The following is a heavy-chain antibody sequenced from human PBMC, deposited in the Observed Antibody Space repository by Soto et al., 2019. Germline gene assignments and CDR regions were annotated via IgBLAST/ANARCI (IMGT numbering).Heavy chain of an antibody. Sequence: GGSLRLSCAASGFTFSSYGMHWVRQAPGKGLEWVAVISYDGSNKYYADSVKGRFTISRDNSKNTLYLQMNSLRAEDTAVYYCAKEIRYYDFWSGYYADHFDYWGQGTLVTVSS. CDR2: ISYDGSNK. D-gene: IGHD3-3*01. CDR3: AKEIRYYDFWSGYYADHFDY. V-gene: IGHV3-30*18. J-gene: IGHJ4*02. CDR1: GFTFSSYG.